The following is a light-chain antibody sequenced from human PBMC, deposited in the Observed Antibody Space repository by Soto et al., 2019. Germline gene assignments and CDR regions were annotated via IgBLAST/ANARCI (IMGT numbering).Light chain of an antibody. CDR2: AAS. CDR3: PQSDSLPYT. V-gene: IGKV1-39*01. J-gene: IGKJ2*01. CDR1: QNIDAY. Sequence: DIQMTQSPISLSASVGDTVTITCRASQNIDAYLNWYLQNPGRVPALLICAASSLQTGVTSRCRGSGSGTDFTLTITTQQGEDFGTYYCPQSDSLPYTFAQGTKL.